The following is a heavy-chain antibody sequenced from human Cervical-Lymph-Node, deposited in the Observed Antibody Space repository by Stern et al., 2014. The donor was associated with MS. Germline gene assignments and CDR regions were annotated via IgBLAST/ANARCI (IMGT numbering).Heavy chain of an antibody. CDR3: ARDSPSWGWCFDY. J-gene: IGHJ4*02. V-gene: IGHV3-11*01. CDR1: GFTFSDYY. D-gene: IGHD6-19*01. CDR2: ISSSGSTI. Sequence: QVQLVQSGGGLVKPGGSLRLSCAASGFTFSDYYMSWIRPAPGTGLEWVSYISSSGSTIYYADSVKCRFTISRDNAKNSLYLQMNSLRAEDTAVYYCARDSPSWGWCFDYWGQGTLVTVSS.